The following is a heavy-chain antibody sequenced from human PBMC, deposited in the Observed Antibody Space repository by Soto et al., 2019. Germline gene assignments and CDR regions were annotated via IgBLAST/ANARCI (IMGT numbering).Heavy chain of an antibody. J-gene: IGHJ6*02. Sequence: EVQLVESGGGLVQPGGSLRLSCAASGFTVISNYMHWVRQAPGKGLEWVSILYSGGNTYYGDSVNGRFTVSRDNSENTLYLQMNSLRAEATAVYYCARAVTPRRDGMDVWGQGTTVTVSS. V-gene: IGHV3-66*01. CDR1: GFTVISNY. D-gene: IGHD4-17*01. CDR2: LYSGGNT. CDR3: ARAVTPRRDGMDV.